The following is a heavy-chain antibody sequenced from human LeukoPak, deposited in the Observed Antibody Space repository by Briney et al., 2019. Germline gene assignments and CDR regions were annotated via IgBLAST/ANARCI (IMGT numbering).Heavy chain of an antibody. J-gene: IGHJ6*03. CDR1: GFTFSSYA. Sequence: GGSLRLSCAASGFTFSSYAMHWVRQAPGKGLEWVAVISYDGSNKYYADSVKGRFTISRDNSKNTLYLQMNSLRAEDTAVYYCARDRYYYDSSGREYMDVWGKGTTVTVSS. D-gene: IGHD3-22*01. CDR2: ISYDGSNK. V-gene: IGHV3-30*01. CDR3: ARDRYYYDSSGREYMDV.